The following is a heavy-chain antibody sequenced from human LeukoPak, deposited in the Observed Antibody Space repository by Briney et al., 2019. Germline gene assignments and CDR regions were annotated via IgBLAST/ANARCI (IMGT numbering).Heavy chain of an antibody. CDR3: ARGGYRAAVYYYYMDV. D-gene: IGHD6-13*01. CDR2: ISYSGST. J-gene: IGHJ6*03. CDR1: GGSISSYH. Sequence: SETLSLTCTVSGGSISSYHWSWIRQPPGKGLEWIGYISYSGSTNYNPSLKSRVTISVDTSKNQFSLKLSSVTAADTAVYYCARGGYRAAVYYYYMDVWGKGTTVTISS. V-gene: IGHV4-59*01.